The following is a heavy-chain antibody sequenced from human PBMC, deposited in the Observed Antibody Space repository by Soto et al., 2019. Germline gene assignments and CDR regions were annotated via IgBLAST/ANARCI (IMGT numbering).Heavy chain of an antibody. V-gene: IGHV3-11*01. D-gene: IGHD3-22*01. CDR3: ARSRGDYYDSSGYYYRIYYFDY. Sequence: GGSLRLSCAASGFTFSDYYMSWIRQAPGKGLEWVSYISSSGSTIYYADSVKGRFTISRDNAKNSLYLQMNSLRAEDTAVYYCARSRGDYYDSSGYYYRIYYFDYWGQGTLVTVSS. CDR1: GFTFSDYY. CDR2: ISSSGSTI. J-gene: IGHJ4*02.